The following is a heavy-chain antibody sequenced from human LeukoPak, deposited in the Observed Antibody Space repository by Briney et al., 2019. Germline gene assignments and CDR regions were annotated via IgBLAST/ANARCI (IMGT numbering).Heavy chain of an antibody. CDR1: GFTFSNYAM. V-gene: IGHV2-70*01. Sequence: LRLSCAASGFTFSNYAMSWIRQPPGKALEWLALIDWDDDKYYNTSLKTRLTISKDTSKKQVVLTMTSMDPVDTATYYCARSRIATAGPVGIDYWGQGTLVTVSS. CDR2: IDWDDDK. D-gene: IGHD6-13*01. CDR3: ARSRIATAGPVGIDY. J-gene: IGHJ4*02.